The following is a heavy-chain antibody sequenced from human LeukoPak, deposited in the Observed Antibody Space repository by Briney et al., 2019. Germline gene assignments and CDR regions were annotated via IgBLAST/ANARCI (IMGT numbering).Heavy chain of an antibody. Sequence: GGSLRLSCEASGFIFSTSWMYWVRQAPGKGLEWVADINPDGSVLYYVDSVKGRFTISRDNARNTLYLQMNSLRDEDTAMYYCARDMTYGAADIWGQGTVVTVTS. CDR3: ARDMTYGAADI. CDR1: GFIFSTSW. V-gene: IGHV3-7*05. J-gene: IGHJ3*02. CDR2: INPDGSVL. D-gene: IGHD4-17*01.